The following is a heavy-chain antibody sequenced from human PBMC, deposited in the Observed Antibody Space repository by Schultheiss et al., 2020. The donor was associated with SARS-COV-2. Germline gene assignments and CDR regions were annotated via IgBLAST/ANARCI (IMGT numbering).Heavy chain of an antibody. D-gene: IGHD4-23*01. Sequence: SETLSLTCAISGDSVSNYHWSWVRQPPGKGLEWIGYIYHTGETNYNPSLKSRVTISMDTSMTQFSLNVSSVTAADTAVYFCARARAVISDNYFYYYYMDVWGTGTTVTVSS. CDR2: IYHTGET. V-gene: IGHV4-59*02. J-gene: IGHJ6*03. CDR3: ARARAVISDNYFYYYYMDV. CDR1: GDSVSNYH.